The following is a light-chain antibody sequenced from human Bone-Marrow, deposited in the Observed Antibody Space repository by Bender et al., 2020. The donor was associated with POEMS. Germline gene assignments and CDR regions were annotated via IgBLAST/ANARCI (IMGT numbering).Light chain of an antibody. Sequence: QSALTQPASVSGSPGQSITISCTGTSSDVGGYTYVSWYQQHPGKAPKLLIYDVSNRPSGVSNLFSGSKSGNTASLTVSGLQAEDEADYYCCTYAGGSTWVFGGGTKLTVL. CDR1: SSDVGGYTY. CDR3: CTYAGGSTWV. CDR2: DVS. J-gene: IGLJ3*02. V-gene: IGLV2-14*03.